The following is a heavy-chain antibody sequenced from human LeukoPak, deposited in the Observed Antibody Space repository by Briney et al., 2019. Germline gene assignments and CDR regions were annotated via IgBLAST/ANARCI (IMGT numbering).Heavy chain of an antibody. J-gene: IGHJ4*02. D-gene: IGHD6-19*01. CDR2: IYYSGST. CDR1: GGSISSYY. CDR3: ARDRGDTYSSGYYYFDY. Sequence: SETLSLTCTVSGGSISSYYWSWIRQPPGKGLEWIGYIYYSGSTNYNPSLKSRVTISVDTSKNQFSLKLSSVTAADTAVYYCARDRGDTYSSGYYYFDYWGQGTLVTVSS. V-gene: IGHV4-59*01.